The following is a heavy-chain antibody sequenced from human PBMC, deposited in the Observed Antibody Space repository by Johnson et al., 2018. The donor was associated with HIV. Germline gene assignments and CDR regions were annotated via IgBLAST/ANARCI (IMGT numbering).Heavy chain of an antibody. CDR3: ARVATHAFDI. V-gene: IGHV3-30*03. CDR2: ISYNGSNK. J-gene: IGHJ3*02. Sequence: QMQLVESGGGVVRPGGSLRLSCAASGFTFDDDGMHWVRQAPGKGLEWVAVISYNGSNKYYADSVKGRFTISRDNSKNTLYLQMNSLRAEDTAVYYCARVATHAFDIWGQGTMVTVSS. CDR1: GFTFDDDG. D-gene: IGHD1-26*01.